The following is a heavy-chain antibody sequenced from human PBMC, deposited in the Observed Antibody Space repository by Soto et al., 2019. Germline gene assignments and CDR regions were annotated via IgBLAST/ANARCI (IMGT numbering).Heavy chain of an antibody. CDR3: ASVRLYYYGSGSYQDFDY. CDR2: IYYSGST. CDR1: GGSISSGGYY. J-gene: IGHJ4*02. Sequence: SETLSLTCTVSGGSISSGGYYWSWIRQHPGKGLVWIGYIYYSGSTYYNPSLKSRVTISVDTSKNQFSLKLSSVTAADTAVYYCASVRLYYYGSGSYQDFDYWGQGTLVTVSS. D-gene: IGHD3-10*01. V-gene: IGHV4-31*03.